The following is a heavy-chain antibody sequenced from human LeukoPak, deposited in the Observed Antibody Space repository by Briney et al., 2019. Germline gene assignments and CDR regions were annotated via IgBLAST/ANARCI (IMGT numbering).Heavy chain of an antibody. Sequence: SETLSPTCTVSGGSISSYYWSWIRQPPGKGLEWIGYIYYSGSTNYNPSLKSRVTISVDTSKNQFSLKLSSVTAADTAVYYCARDLYPGYPGRNWGQGTLVTVSS. D-gene: IGHD5-18*01. CDR2: IYYSGST. CDR3: ARDLYPGYPGRN. J-gene: IGHJ4*02. CDR1: GGSISSYY. V-gene: IGHV4-59*01.